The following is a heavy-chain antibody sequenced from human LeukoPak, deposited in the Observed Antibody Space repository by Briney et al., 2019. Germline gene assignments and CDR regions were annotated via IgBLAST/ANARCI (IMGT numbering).Heavy chain of an antibody. CDR1: GFTFSSYG. CDR3: ARGGYTAMAN. CDR2: IYYSGST. V-gene: IGHV4-31*02. Sequence: LRLSCAASGFTFSSYGMHWIRQHPGKGLEWIGYIYYSGSTYYNPSLKSRVTISVDTSKNQFSLKLSSVTAADTAVYYCARGGYTAMANWGQGTLVTVSS. D-gene: IGHD5-18*01. J-gene: IGHJ4*02.